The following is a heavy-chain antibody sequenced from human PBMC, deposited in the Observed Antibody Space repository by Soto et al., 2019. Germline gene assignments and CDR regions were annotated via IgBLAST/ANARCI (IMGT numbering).Heavy chain of an antibody. D-gene: IGHD5-18*01. J-gene: IGHJ6*02. CDR2: IYYSGST. CDR3: ARERGYRHGYVYYGMDV. CDR1: GGSISSGGYY. Sequence: QVQLQESGPGLVKPSQTLSLTCTVSGGSISSGGYYWSWIRQHPGKCLEWIGYIYYSGSTYYNPALQKRRTRAVDTSKNQFSLKLSSGTAADTAVDYRARERGYRHGYVYYGMDVWGQGTTVTVSS. V-gene: IGHV4-31*03.